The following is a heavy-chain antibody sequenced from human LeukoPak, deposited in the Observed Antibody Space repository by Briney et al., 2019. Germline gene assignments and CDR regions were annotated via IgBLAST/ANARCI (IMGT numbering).Heavy chain of an antibody. CDR3: ARASSGYYYRFDP. J-gene: IGHJ5*02. V-gene: IGHV4-34*01. CDR2: INHSGST. D-gene: IGHD3-22*01. Sequence: SETLSLTCAVYGGSFSGYYWSWIRQPPGKGLEWIGEINHSGSTNYNPSLKSRVTISVDTSKNQFSLKPSSVTAADTAVYYCARASSGYYYRFDPWGQGTLVTVSS. CDR1: GGSFSGYY.